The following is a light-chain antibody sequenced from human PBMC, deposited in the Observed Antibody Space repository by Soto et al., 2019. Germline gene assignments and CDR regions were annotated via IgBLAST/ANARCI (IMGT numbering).Light chain of an antibody. CDR2: DIN. CDR3: VSFTTTSSYV. Sequence: QSVMTQPASVSGSPGQSITISCTGTNSDVGAYIYVSWYQQHPGKAPKLMVYDINNRPSGVSNRFSGSKSANTASLTISGLQADDEVDYYCVSFTTTSSYVLATGIKLTVL. CDR1: NSDVGAYIY. V-gene: IGLV2-14*03. J-gene: IGLJ1*01.